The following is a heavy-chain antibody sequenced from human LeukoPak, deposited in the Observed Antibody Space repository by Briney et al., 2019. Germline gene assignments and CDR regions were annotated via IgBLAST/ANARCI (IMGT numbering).Heavy chain of an antibody. J-gene: IGHJ4*02. Sequence: PSETLPLTCTVSGGSVSSGAFYWSWIRQPAGKGLEWIGRIYTSGSTNYNPSLRGRITISIDTSKNQFSLQLSSVTAAGTAVYYCARDASTLMPNYFDYWGQGTLVTVSS. CDR2: IYTSGST. V-gene: IGHV4-61*02. CDR3: ARDASTLMPNYFDY. D-gene: IGHD5-24*01. CDR1: GGSVSSGAFY.